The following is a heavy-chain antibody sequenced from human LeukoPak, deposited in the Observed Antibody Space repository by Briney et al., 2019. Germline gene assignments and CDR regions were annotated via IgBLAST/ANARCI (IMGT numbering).Heavy chain of an antibody. V-gene: IGHV4-34*01. D-gene: IGHD3-3*02. Sequence: SETLSLTCAVYGGSFSGYYWNWIRQPPGKGLEWIGEINQSGSTNYNPSLKSRVTISFDTSKDQFSLKLSSVTAADTAVYYCARGRAFFDWGQGTLVTVSS. CDR2: INQSGST. CDR3: ARGRAFFD. CDR1: GGSFSGYY. J-gene: IGHJ4*02.